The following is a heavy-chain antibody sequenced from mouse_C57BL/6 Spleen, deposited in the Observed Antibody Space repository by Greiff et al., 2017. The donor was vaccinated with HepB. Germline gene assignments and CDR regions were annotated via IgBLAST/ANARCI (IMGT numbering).Heavy chain of an antibody. CDR2: ISYDGSN. D-gene: IGHD1-1*01. V-gene: IGHV3-6*01. J-gene: IGHJ3*01. CDR3: ARDYYGSSPEAY. Sequence: DVKLQESGPGLVKPSQSLSLTCSVTGYSITSGYYWNWIRQFPGNKLEWMGYISYDGSNNYNPSLKNRISITRDTSKNQFFLKLNSVTTEDTATYYCARDYYGSSPEAYWGQGTLVTVSA. CDR1: GYSITSGYY.